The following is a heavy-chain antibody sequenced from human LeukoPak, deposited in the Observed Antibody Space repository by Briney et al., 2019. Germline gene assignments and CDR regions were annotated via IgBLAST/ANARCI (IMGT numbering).Heavy chain of an antibody. J-gene: IGHJ4*02. D-gene: IGHD3-10*01. CDR1: GGTFSSYA. Sequence: SVTASCKASGGTFSSYAISWVRQAPGQGLEWMGGIIPIFGTANYAQKFQGRVTITADESTSTAYMELSSLRSEDTAVYYCATIWFGELPPDYYFDYWGQGTLVTVSS. CDR2: IIPIFGTA. V-gene: IGHV1-69*13. CDR3: ATIWFGELPPDYYFDY.